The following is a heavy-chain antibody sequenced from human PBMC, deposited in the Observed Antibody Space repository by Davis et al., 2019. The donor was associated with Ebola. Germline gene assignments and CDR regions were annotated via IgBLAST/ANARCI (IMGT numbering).Heavy chain of an antibody. CDR1: GFTFSSYA. Sequence: PGGSLRLSCAASGFTFSSYAMSWVRQAPGKGLEWVSAISGSGGSTYYADSVKGRFTISRDNSKNTLYLQMNSLRAEDTAVYYCASKGGSSSRREYYYYYYMDVWGKGTTVTVSS. J-gene: IGHJ6*03. V-gene: IGHV3-23*01. CDR2: ISGSGGST. D-gene: IGHD6-6*01. CDR3: ASKGGSSSRREYYYYYYMDV.